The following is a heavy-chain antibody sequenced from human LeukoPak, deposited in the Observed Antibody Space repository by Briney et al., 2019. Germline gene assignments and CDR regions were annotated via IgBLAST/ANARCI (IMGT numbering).Heavy chain of an antibody. Sequence: GRSLRLSCEASGLPFSKFAMHWVRQAPGKGLEWLSVLASDGGLEYSADSVKGRFTIARDNSKNTLFLQMDRLRPEDTAVYYCAREGAYTVATGGFFEAWGQGTLVTVSS. J-gene: IGHJ5*02. CDR2: LASDGGLE. D-gene: IGHD3-16*01. CDR1: GLPFSKFA. V-gene: IGHV3-30*04. CDR3: AREGAYTVATGGFFEA.